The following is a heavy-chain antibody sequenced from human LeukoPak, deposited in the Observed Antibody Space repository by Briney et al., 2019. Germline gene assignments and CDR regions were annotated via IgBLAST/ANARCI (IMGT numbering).Heavy chain of an antibody. V-gene: IGHV3-30-3*01. CDR1: GFTFSSYA. CDR2: ISYDGSNK. CDR3: ARQTAGWGDWNYYYYYGMDV. Sequence: GGSLRLSCAASGFTFSSYAMHWVRQAPGKGLEWVAVISYDGSNKYYADSVKGRFTISRDNSKNTLYLQMNSLRAEDTAVYYCARQTAGWGDWNYYYYYGMDVWGQGTTVTVSS. J-gene: IGHJ6*02. D-gene: IGHD3-10*01.